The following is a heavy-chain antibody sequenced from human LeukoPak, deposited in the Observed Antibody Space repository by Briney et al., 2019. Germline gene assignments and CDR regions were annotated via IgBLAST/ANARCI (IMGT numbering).Heavy chain of an antibody. CDR3: ARHFYGDYAFDY. J-gene: IGHJ4*02. CDR2: IDPADSYT. CDR1: GYSFTVFW. V-gene: IGHV5-10-1*01. Sequence: GESLRISCEGSGYSFTVFWITWVRQMPGKGLEWMGTIDPADSYTNYSPSFQGHVTISADKSVSTAYLHWSSLKASDTAIYYFARHFYGDYAFDYWGLGTLVTVSS. D-gene: IGHD4-17*01.